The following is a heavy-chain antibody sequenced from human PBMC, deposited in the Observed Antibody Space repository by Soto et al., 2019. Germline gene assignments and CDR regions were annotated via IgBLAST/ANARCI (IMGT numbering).Heavy chain of an antibody. Sequence: GGSLRLSCAASGFTFSSYGMHWVRQAPGKGLEWVAVIWYDGSNKYYADSVKGRFTISRDNSKNTLYLQMNSLRAEDTAVYYCARGEGCSSTSCYLRPNYYYYYYMDVWGKGTTVTVSS. J-gene: IGHJ6*03. CDR2: IWYDGSNK. D-gene: IGHD2-2*01. V-gene: IGHV3-33*01. CDR3: ARGEGCSSTSCYLRPNYYYYYYMDV. CDR1: GFTFSSYG.